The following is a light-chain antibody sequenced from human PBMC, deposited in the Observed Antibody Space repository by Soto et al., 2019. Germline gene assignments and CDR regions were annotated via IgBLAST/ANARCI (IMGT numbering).Light chain of an antibody. V-gene: IGLV1-47*01. CDR1: SSNIGRSY. CDR2: RNN. J-gene: IGLJ2*01. Sequence: QSVLAHPPSASGTLGQRVTISCSGSSSNIGRSYVFWYKQLPGTAPRLLIYRNNQRPSGVPDRFAGSKSGTGASLAISGLRPDDEAVYYCAAWDDSLSGVVFGGGTKLTVL. CDR3: AAWDDSLSGVV.